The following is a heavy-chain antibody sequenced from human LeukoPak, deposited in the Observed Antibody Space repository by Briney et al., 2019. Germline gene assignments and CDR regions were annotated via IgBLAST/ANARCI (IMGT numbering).Heavy chain of an antibody. CDR3: AREGWGTYSSGPYYFDY. J-gene: IGHJ4*02. V-gene: IGHV1-18*04. CDR1: GHTFTRYG. CDR2: ISAYNGNT. Sequence: GASVKVSCKASGHTFTRYGISWVRQAPGQGLEWMGWISAYNGNTNCAQKVQGRVTMTTDTSTSTAYMELRSLRSDDTAVYYCAREGWGTYSSGPYYFDYWGLGTLVTVSS. D-gene: IGHD6-19*01.